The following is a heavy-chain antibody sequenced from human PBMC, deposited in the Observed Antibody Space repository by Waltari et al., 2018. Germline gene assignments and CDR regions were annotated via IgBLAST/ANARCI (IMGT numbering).Heavy chain of an antibody. CDR3: ARGGDAEAQHFQH. V-gene: IGHV1-2*02. D-gene: IGHD3-16*01. J-gene: IGHJ1*01. Sequence: QVHLVQSRAEVKKPGASVKLSCQASGYTFINYYIHWVRQAPGRGLEWVGWVNPNSGGTNFAQSFQGRVAMPRDTSVTTVYMELYSLTSDDTAVYYCARGGDAEAQHFQHWGQGAQVTVSS. CDR1: GYTFINYY. CDR2: VNPNSGGT.